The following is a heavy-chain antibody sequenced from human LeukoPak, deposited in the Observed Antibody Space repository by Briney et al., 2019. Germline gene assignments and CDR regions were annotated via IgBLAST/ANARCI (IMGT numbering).Heavy chain of an antibody. V-gene: IGHV3-11*01. J-gene: IGHJ4*02. CDR3: ASYYDSSGYYIGDY. D-gene: IGHD3-22*01. CDR2: ISSSGSTI. CDR1: GFTFSDYY. Sequence: GGSLRLSCAASGFTFSDYYMSWIRQAPGKGLEWVSYISSSGSTIYYADSVRGRFTISRDNAKNSLYLQMNSLRAEDTAVYYCASYYDSSGYYIGDYWGQGTLVTVSS.